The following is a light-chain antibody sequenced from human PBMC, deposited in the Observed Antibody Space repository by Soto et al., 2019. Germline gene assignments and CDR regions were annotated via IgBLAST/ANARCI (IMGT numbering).Light chain of an antibody. V-gene: IGKV1-5*01. J-gene: IGKJ1*01. Sequence: IQLTQSPSSLSASVGDRVTINCRASQNVNDYLAWYQQKPGKSPKVLIYDASTLESGVPSRFSGSGSGTEFTLTISGLQADDFATYYCQQYSSHRTFGQGTKVDI. CDR3: QQYSSHRT. CDR2: DAS. CDR1: QNVNDY.